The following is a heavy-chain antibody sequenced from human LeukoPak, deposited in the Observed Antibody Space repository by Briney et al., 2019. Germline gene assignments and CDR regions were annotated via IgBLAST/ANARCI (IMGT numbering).Heavy chain of an antibody. V-gene: IGHV3-49*03. CDR1: GFTFGDYA. Sequence: GGSLRLSCTASGFTFGDYAMSWFRQAPGKGLEWVGFIRSKAYGGTTEYAASVKGRFTISRDDSKSIAYLQMNSLKTEDTAVYCCTRALGYFDWLLYDYWGQGTLVTVSS. CDR2: IRSKAYGGTT. J-gene: IGHJ4*02. CDR3: TRALGYFDWLLYDY. D-gene: IGHD3-9*01.